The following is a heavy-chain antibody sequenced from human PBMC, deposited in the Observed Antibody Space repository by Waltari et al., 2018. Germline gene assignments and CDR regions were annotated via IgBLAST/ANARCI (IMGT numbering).Heavy chain of an antibody. CDR3: ARGLGIAAAGTHPGTLDP. D-gene: IGHD6-13*01. CDR2: IIPIFGTA. CDR1: GGTFSSYA. V-gene: IGHV1-69*13. J-gene: IGHJ5*02. Sequence: QVQLVQSGAEVKKPGSSVKVSCKPSGGTFSSYAISWVRQAPGQGLEWMGGIIPIFGTANYAQKFQGRVTITADESTSTAYMELSSLRSEDTAVYYCARGLGIAAAGTHPGTLDPWGQGTLVTVSS.